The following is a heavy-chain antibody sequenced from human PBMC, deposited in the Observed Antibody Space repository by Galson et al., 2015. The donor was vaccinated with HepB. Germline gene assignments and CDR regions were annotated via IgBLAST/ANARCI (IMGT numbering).Heavy chain of an antibody. CDR1: GFTFSSYG. CDR3: AREGGYCSSTSCQAYYFDY. CDR2: IWYDGSNK. D-gene: IGHD2-2*01. V-gene: IGHV3-33*01. J-gene: IGHJ4*02. Sequence: SLRLSCAASGFTFSSYGMHWVRQAPGKGLEWVAVIWYDGSNKYYADSVKGRFTISRDNSKNTLYLQMNSLRAEDTAVYYCAREGGYCSSTSCQAYYFDYWGQGTLVTVSS.